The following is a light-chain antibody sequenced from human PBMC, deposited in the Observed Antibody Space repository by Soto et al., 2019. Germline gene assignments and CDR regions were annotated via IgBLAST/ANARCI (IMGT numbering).Light chain of an antibody. CDR2: QVS. CDR3: SSYTSSGTWV. V-gene: IGLV2-18*02. CDR1: SSDVGSYNR. Sequence: HSALTQPPSVSGSPGQSVTISCTGTSSDVGSYNRVSWYQQPPGTAPKLMICQVSNRPSGVPDRFSGSKSGNTASLTISGLQAEDEADYYCSSYTSSGTWVFGGGTKLTVL. J-gene: IGLJ3*02.